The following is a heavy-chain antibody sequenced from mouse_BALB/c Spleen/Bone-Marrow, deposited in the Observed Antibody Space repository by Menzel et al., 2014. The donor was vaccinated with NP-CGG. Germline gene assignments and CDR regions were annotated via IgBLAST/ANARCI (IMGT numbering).Heavy chain of an antibody. Sequence: QVQLQQSGAELVKPGAPVKLSCKASGYTFTSYYMYWVKQRPGQGLEWIGEINPSNGGTNFNEKFKSKATLTVDKSSSTAYMQLSSLTSEDSAVYYCTRSNGNWFAYWGQGTLVTVSA. V-gene: IGHV1S81*02. CDR1: GYTFTSYY. J-gene: IGHJ3*01. CDR2: INPSNGGT. CDR3: TRSNGNWFAY. D-gene: IGHD2-1*01.